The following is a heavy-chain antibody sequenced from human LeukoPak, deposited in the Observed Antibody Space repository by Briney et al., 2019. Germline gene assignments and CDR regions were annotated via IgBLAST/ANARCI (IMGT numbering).Heavy chain of an antibody. CDR3: AKSGRLGLRGTFFDY. Sequence: GGSLRLSCAASGFTVSSNYMSWVRQAPGKGLEWVSAISGSGGSTYYADSVKGRFTISRDNSKNTLYLQMNSLRAEDTAVYYCAKSGRLGLRGTFFDYWGQGTLVTVSS. CDR2: ISGSGGST. CDR1: GFTVSSNY. J-gene: IGHJ4*02. V-gene: IGHV3-23*01. D-gene: IGHD4-17*01.